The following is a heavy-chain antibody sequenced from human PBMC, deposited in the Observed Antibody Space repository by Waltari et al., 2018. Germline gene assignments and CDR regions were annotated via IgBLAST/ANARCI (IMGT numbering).Heavy chain of an antibody. Sequence: QVQLVQSGAEVKKPGASVKVSCKASGYTFTSYDINWVRQATGQGLEWMGWMNTNGGNTGYAQQFRRRVTMTTNTSISTAYMELSSLRSEDAAVYCCARVLADFGDLDYWGQGTLVTVSS. J-gene: IGHJ4*02. D-gene: IGHD4-17*01. V-gene: IGHV1-8*01. CDR2: MNTNGGNT. CDR1: GYTFTSYD. CDR3: ARVLADFGDLDY.